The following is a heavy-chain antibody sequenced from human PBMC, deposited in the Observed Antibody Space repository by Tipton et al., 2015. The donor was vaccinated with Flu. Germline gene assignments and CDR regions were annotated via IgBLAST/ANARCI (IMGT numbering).Heavy chain of an antibody. CDR1: GDSMRRDYF. D-gene: IGHD6-19*01. V-gene: IGHV4-38-2*02. CDR2: IHYSGSP. CDR3: ARGSDNANVYLDY. Sequence: LRLSCTVSGDSMRRDYFWGWIRQAPGKGLEWIGNIHYSGSPHYNPSLKSRVTISVDTSKNQFSLKVTSLTAADTAVYYCARGSDNANVYLDYWGRGTLVTVSS. J-gene: IGHJ4*02.